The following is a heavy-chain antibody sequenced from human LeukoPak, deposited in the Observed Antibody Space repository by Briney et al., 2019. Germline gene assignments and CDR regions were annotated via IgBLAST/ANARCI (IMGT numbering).Heavy chain of an antibody. CDR3: ARDPPYCGGDCYSNAFDI. CDR1: GFTFSTYW. Sequence: GGSLRLSCASSGFTFSTYWMSWVRQAPGKGLEWVAVIWYDGSNKYYADSVKGRFTISRDNSKNTLYLQMNSLRAEDTAVYYCARDPPYCGGDCYSNAFDIWGQGTMVTVSS. V-gene: IGHV3-33*08. D-gene: IGHD2-21*02. CDR2: IWYDGSNK. J-gene: IGHJ3*02.